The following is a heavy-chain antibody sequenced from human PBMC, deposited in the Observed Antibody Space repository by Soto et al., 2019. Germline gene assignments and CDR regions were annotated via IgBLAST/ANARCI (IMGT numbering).Heavy chain of an antibody. CDR3: AKDRQLVRGGDY. D-gene: IGHD6-6*01. CDR2: ISGSGGST. V-gene: IGHV3-23*01. CDR1: GFTFSSYS. Sequence: LRLSRAASGFTFSSYSMSWVRQAPGKGLEWVSAISGSGGSTYYADSVKGRFTISRDNSKNTLYLQMNSLRAEDTAVYYCAKDRQLVRGGDYWGQGTLVTVSS. J-gene: IGHJ4*02.